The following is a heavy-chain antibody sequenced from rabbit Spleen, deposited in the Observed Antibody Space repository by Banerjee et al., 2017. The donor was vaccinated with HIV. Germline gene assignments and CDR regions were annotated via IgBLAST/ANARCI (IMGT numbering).Heavy chain of an antibody. J-gene: IGHJ4*01. D-gene: IGHD1-1*01. CDR1: GFDLSSSAY. CDR2: IEPIFGNT. V-gene: IGHV1S7*01. Sequence: QLKESGGGLVQAGGSLKLSCKASGFDLSSSAYMCWVRQAPGKGLEWIGYIEPIFGNTYYANWVNGRFTISSHNAQNTLYLQLSSLTAADTATYFCARDLVAVIGWNFYLWGPGTLVTVS. CDR3: ARDLVAVIGWNFYL.